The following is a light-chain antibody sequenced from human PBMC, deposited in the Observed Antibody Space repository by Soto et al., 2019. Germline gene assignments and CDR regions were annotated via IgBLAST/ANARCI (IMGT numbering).Light chain of an antibody. CDR3: QQYNNCPVT. CDR2: GAS. V-gene: IGKV3-15*01. CDR1: QSVSSN. J-gene: IGKJ1*01. Sequence: IVMTRSPATLSVSPGDRATLSCRASQSVSSNLAWYQQKPGQAPRLLIYGASTRATGIPARFSGSGSGTEFTLTISRLQSEDFAVYYCQQYNNCPVTFGQGTKVETK.